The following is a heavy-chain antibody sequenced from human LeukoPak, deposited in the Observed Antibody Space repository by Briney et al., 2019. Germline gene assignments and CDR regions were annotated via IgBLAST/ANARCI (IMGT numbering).Heavy chain of an antibody. Sequence: VKVSCKASGGTFSSYAISWVRQAPGQGLEWMGRIIPILGIANYAQKFQGRVTITADKSTSTAYMELSSLRSEDTAVYYCARDGDPYYDILTGPLGSEYYFDYWGQGTLVTVSS. CDR2: IIPILGIA. V-gene: IGHV1-69*04. D-gene: IGHD3-9*01. CDR3: ARDGDPYYDILTGPLGSEYYFDY. CDR1: GGTFSSYA. J-gene: IGHJ4*02.